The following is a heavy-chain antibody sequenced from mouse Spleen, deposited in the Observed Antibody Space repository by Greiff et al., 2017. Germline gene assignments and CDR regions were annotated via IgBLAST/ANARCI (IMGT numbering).Heavy chain of an antibody. CDR1: GYTFTSYW. Sequence: VQLQESGAELAKPGASVKMSCKASGYTFTSYWMHWVKQRPGQGLEWIGYINPSTGYTEYNQKFKDKATLTADKSSSTAYMQLSSLTSEDSAVYYCARGDYEYDEGGYYAMDYWGQGTSVTVSS. V-gene: IGHV1-7*01. J-gene: IGHJ4*01. CDR3: ARGDYEYDEGGYYAMDY. D-gene: IGHD2-4*01. CDR2: INPSTGYT.